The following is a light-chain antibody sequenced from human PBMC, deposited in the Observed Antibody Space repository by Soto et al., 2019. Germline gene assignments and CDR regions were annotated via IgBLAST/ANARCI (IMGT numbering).Light chain of an antibody. J-gene: IGLJ1*01. CDR2: GVN. CDR3: SSYTGSSLYV. Sequence: QSALAQPASVSGSPGQSITISCTGTSSDVARYNSVSWYQQHPGKAPKLIIYGVNYRPSGVSDRFSGSKSGNTASLTISGLQAEDEAHYYCSSYTGSSLYVFGIGTKVTVL. CDR1: SSDVARYNS. V-gene: IGLV2-14*01.